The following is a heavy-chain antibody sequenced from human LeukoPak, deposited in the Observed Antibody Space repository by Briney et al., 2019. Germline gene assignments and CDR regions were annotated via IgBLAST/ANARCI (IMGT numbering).Heavy chain of an antibody. J-gene: IGHJ3*02. V-gene: IGHV4-4*02. D-gene: IGHD5-12*01. Sequence: SGTLSLTCGVSGGSITTTNFWSWVRQPPGGGLEWIGEISLRGRTQYNPSLKSRVSISVDTAKNHFSLKLSSVTAADTAVYYCARVRRAATIGRDAFDIWGQGTMVTVSS. CDR1: GGSITTTNF. CDR2: ISLRGRT. CDR3: ARVRRAATIGRDAFDI.